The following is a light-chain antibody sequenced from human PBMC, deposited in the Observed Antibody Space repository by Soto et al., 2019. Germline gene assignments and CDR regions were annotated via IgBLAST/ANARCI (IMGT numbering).Light chain of an antibody. CDR2: GAS. CDR1: QRVSSSY. V-gene: IGKV3-20*01. CDR3: QQYGT. J-gene: IGKJ3*01. Sequence: EMGLTQSPATLSLSPGERAPLSGRASQRVSSSYLAWYQQKPGQAPRLLIYGASSRATGIPDRFSGSGSGTDFTLTISRLEPEDFAVYYCQQYGTFGPGTKVDIK.